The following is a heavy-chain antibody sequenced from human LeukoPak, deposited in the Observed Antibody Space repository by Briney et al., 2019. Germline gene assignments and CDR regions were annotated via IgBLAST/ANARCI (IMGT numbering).Heavy chain of an antibody. Sequence: QAGGSLRLSCAASGFTFSSYWMTWVRQAPDKGLEWVSTISGSGGGTYYADSVKGRFTISRDDSKNTLYLQMNSLRADDTAVYYCAKLYDILTGYIDYWGQGTLVTVSS. CDR3: AKLYDILTGYIDY. D-gene: IGHD3-9*01. J-gene: IGHJ4*02. CDR1: GFTFSSYW. V-gene: IGHV3-23*01. CDR2: ISGSGGGT.